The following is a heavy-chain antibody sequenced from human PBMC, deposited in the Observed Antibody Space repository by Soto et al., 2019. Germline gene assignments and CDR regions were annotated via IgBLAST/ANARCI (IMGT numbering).Heavy chain of an antibody. J-gene: IGHJ1*01. CDR1: GFTFTIYA. D-gene: IGHD2-21*01. Sequence: GGSLRLSCGASGFTFTIYALSWVRQAPGKGLEWVSSISGSGTDTKYADSVKGRSTISRDNSKNTVYLQVNSLRGEDTAVYYCAKNCGGNCYSTSRIVFQHWGQGTQVTVSS. CDR2: ISGSGTDT. V-gene: IGHV3-23*01. CDR3: AKNCGGNCYSTSRIVFQH.